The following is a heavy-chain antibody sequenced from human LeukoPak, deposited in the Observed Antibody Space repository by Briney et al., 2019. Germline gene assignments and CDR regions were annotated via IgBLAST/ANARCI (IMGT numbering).Heavy chain of an antibody. CDR3: AKRVRYGSGNYHFDH. J-gene: IGHJ4*02. D-gene: IGHD3-10*01. Sequence: PGGSLRLSCAASEFTFSTYGMSWVRRAPGKGLEWGSAISDGGSSTYYADSVKGRFTISRDNSKNTLYLQLNSLTAEDTAVYYCAKRVRYGSGNYHFDHWGQGTLVTVSS. CDR2: ISDGGSST. CDR1: EFTFSTYG. V-gene: IGHV3-23*01.